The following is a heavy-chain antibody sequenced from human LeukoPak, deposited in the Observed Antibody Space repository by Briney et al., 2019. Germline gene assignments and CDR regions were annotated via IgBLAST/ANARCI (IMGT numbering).Heavy chain of an antibody. V-gene: IGHV4-59*01. Sequence: SETLSLTCTVSGGSISSYYWNWIRQPPGKGLEWIGYIYYSGSTNYNPSLKSRVTISVDTSKNQFSLKLSSVTAADTAVYYCARVTGYMIEDYFDYWGQGALVTVSS. D-gene: IGHD3-22*01. CDR3: ARVTGYMIEDYFDY. J-gene: IGHJ4*02. CDR2: IYYSGST. CDR1: GGSISSYY.